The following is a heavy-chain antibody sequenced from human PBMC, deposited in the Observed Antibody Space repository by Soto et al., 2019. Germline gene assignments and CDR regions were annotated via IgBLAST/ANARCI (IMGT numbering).Heavy chain of an antibody. V-gene: IGHV1-18*04. D-gene: IGHD5-18*01. CDR3: ASDGTYSDGSSFDY. J-gene: IGHJ4*02. CDR1: GYTFPSYG. CDR2: ISAYNGNT. Sequence: VASVKVSCKASGYTFPSYGISWVRQAPGQGLEWMGWISAYNGNTNYAQKLQGRVTMTTETSTSTAYLELRILSPCGPAGDYCASDGTYSDGSSFDYWGQGTLVTVSS.